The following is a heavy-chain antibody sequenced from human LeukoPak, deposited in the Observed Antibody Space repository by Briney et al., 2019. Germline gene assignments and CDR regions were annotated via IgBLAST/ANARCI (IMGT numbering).Heavy chain of an antibody. CDR1: GFTFTTSA. D-gene: IGHD2-2*01. CDR3: VAGGTSHYFDP. V-gene: IGHV1-58*01. J-gene: IGHJ5*02. CDR2: IVVGSGNT. Sequence: GASVKVSCKASGFTFTTSAVQWVRQARGQRLEWIGWIVVGSGNTNYAQKIQEGVTITRDLSTNTAYMALSSLRSEDTAVYYCVAGGTSHYFDPWGQGTLVTVSS.